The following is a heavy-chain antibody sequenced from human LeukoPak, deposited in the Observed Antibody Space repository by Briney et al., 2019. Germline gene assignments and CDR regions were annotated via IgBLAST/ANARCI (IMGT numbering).Heavy chain of an antibody. J-gene: IGHJ4*02. CDR1: GFTVSSNY. D-gene: IGHD3-10*01. Sequence: GGSLRLSCAASGFTVSSNYMSWVRQAPGKGLEWVSVIYSGGSTYYADSVKGRFTISRDNSKNTLYLQMNSLRAEDTAVYYCAKSFSAVPYYYGPFDYWGQGTLVTVSS. CDR3: AKSFSAVPYYYGPFDY. CDR2: IYSGGST. V-gene: IGHV3-53*05.